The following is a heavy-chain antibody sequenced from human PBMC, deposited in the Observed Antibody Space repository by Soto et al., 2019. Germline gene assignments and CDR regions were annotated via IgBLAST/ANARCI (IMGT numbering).Heavy chain of an antibody. V-gene: IGHV4-34*01. CDR3: ARAPRRIAVARYYRLDP. Sequence: PSETLSLTCAVYGGSFSGYYWSWIRQPPGKGLEWIGEINHSGSTNYNPSLKSRVTISVDTSKNQFSLKLSSVTAADTAVYYCARAPRRIAVARYYRLDPWGQGTLVTVSS. CDR2: INHSGST. CDR1: GGSFSGYY. J-gene: IGHJ5*02. D-gene: IGHD6-19*01.